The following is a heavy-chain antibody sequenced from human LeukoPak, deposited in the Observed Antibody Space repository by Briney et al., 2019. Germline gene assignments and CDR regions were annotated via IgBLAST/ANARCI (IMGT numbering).Heavy chain of an antibody. V-gene: IGHV3-21*01. CDR1: GFTFSSYS. J-gene: IGHJ4*02. CDR2: ISSSGSYI. Sequence: GGSLRLSCAASGFTFSSYSMNWVRQAPGKGLEWVSSISSSGSYIYSADSVKGRFTISRDNAKNSLYLQMNSLRAEDTAVYYRARDYGSFAYWGQGTLVTVSS. CDR3: ARDYGSFAY. D-gene: IGHD4-17*01.